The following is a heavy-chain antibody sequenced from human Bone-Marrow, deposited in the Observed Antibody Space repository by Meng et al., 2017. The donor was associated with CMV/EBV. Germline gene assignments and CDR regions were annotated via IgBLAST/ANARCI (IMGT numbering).Heavy chain of an antibody. J-gene: IGHJ5*02. V-gene: IGHV4-4*02. CDR1: GGSISSSNW. Sequence: SGTLCLTCAVSGGSISSSNWWCWVRQPPGKGLEWIGEIYHSGSTNYNPSLKSRVTISVDKSKNQFSLKLSSVTAADTAVYYCARSQIVVVPAAITNWFDPWGQGTLVTVSS. CDR2: IYHSGST. D-gene: IGHD2-2*02. CDR3: ARSQIVVVPAAITNWFDP.